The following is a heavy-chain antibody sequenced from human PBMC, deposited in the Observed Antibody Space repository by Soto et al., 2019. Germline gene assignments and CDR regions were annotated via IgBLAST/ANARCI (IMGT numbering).Heavy chain of an antibody. CDR2: ITPYNGNA. V-gene: IGHV1-18*04. CDR3: ARARMFSGAHHDY. J-gene: IGHJ4*02. CDR1: GYTFTNFG. Sequence: QVHLVQSGAVVENPGASGKVSCKASGYTFTNFGINWVRQAPGQGLEWMGWITPYNGNANYPQKHQDRLTITTDTSTNTAYLELRSLRSDDTAVYFCARARMFSGAHHDYWGQGTRVTVSS. D-gene: IGHD1-26*01.